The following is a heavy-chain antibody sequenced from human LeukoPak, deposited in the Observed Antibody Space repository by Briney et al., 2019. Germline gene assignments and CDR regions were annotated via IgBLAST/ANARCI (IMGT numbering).Heavy chain of an antibody. CDR1: KFRFSDYS. D-gene: IGHD6-19*01. CDR3: AKDLDAGYSSGWSLSY. CDR2: IRFDGTKT. J-gene: IGHJ4*02. V-gene: IGHV3-30*02. Sequence: GGSLRLSCSASKFRFSDYSMHWVRQAPGKGLEWVAFIRFDGTKTNYAESVRGRFTISRDNSKNTLYLQMNSLRADDTAVYYCAKDLDAGYSSGWSLSYWGQGTLVTVSS.